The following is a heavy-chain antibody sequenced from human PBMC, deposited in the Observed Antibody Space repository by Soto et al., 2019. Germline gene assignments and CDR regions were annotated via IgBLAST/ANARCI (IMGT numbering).Heavy chain of an antibody. Sequence: EVQLVESGGGLVQPGGSLRLSCAASGFTLSSYSMHWVRQAPGKGLEWVSYISGSGGTIYYADAVKGRCTTSRDNAKNSLSVQVNILRDEDTAGYFCARETGLSSSGWSYYFDFWGQGTRVTVSS. V-gene: IGHV3-48*02. J-gene: IGHJ4*02. CDR2: ISGSGGTI. D-gene: IGHD6-19*01. CDR3: ARETGLSSSGWSYYFDF. CDR1: GFTLSSYS.